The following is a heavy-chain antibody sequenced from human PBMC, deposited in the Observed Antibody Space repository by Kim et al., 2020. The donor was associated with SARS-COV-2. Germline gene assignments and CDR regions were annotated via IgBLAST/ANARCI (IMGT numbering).Heavy chain of an antibody. CDR2: INHSGST. CDR1: GGSFSGYY. CDR3: ASRDYGDYEETDY. D-gene: IGHD4-17*01. V-gene: IGHV4-34*01. J-gene: IGHJ4*02. Sequence: SETLSLTCAVYGGSFSGYYWSWIRQPPGKGLEWIGEINHSGSTNYNPSLKSRVTISVDTSKNQFSLKLSSVTAADTAVYYCASRDYGDYEETDYWGQGTLVTVSS.